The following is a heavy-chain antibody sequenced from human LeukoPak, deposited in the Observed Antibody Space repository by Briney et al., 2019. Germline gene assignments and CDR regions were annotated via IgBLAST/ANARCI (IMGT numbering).Heavy chain of an antibody. CDR2: IYYSGST. CDR3: ATGGGRGYNYGYYY. D-gene: IGHD5-18*01. V-gene: IGHV4-59*08. J-gene: IGHJ4*02. Sequence: SETLSLTCTVSGGSISSYYWSWIRQPPGKGLEWIGYIYYSGSTNYNPSLKSRVSISVDTSKNQFSLKLSSVTAADTAVYYCATGGGRGYNYGYYYWGRGTLVTVSS. CDR1: GGSISSYY.